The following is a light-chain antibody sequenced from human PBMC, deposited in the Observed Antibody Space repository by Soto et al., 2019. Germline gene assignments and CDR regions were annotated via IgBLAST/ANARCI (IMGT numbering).Light chain of an antibody. Sequence: ETVLTQSPGTLSLSPGERATLSCRASQSVGSNYIAWYQQKPGQAPRLLIYGASSRATGIPDRFSGSGSGTGFTLTISRLEPEEFAVYYCQQYGSSPLTFGQGTKVEIK. CDR1: QSVGSNY. V-gene: IGKV3-20*01. CDR2: GAS. J-gene: IGKJ1*01. CDR3: QQYGSSPLT.